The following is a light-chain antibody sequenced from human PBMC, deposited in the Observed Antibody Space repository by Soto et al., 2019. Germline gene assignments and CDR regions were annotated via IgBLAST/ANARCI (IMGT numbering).Light chain of an antibody. V-gene: IGLV2-11*01. CDR1: SSDIGGYDY. Sequence: QSALTQPRSVSGSHGQSVTISCTGTSSDIGGYDYVSWYQYPQGKAPKLMIYDVTTRPSGVPDRFSGSKSGNTASLAISGLQAEDEADYYCCSYAGSYNLIFGGGTKVTVL. CDR3: CSYAGSYNLI. CDR2: DVT. J-gene: IGLJ2*01.